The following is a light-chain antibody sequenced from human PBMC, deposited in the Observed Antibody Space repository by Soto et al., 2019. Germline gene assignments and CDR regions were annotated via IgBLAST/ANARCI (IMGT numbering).Light chain of an antibody. J-gene: IGKJ4*01. CDR1: QSIYSY. CDR3: QSTYDTPS. Sequence: DIQMTQSPSSLSASLGDRVTITCRASQSIYSYLNWYQQRPGRAPKLLIYGASTLHSGVPSRFSSGGSGTDFTNYILTITSLQPEDSATYYCQSTYDTPSFGGGTKVEIK. CDR2: GAS. V-gene: IGKV1-39*01.